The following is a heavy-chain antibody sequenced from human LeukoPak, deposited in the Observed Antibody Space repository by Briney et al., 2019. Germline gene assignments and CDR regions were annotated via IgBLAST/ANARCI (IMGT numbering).Heavy chain of an antibody. CDR2: IDPSDSYT. J-gene: IGHJ4*02. Sequence: PGESLRISCKGSGYSFTSYWISWVRQMPGKGLEWMGRIDPSDSYTNYSPSFQGHVTISADKSISTAYLQWSSLKASDTATYYCARHNWNYVHPHQNYFDYWGQGTLVTVSS. D-gene: IGHD1-7*01. CDR1: GYSFTSYW. CDR3: ARHNWNYVHPHQNYFDY. V-gene: IGHV5-10-1*01.